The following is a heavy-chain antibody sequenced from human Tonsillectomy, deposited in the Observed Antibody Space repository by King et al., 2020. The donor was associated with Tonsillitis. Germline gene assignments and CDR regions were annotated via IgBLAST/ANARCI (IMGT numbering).Heavy chain of an antibody. Sequence: VQLVESGGGLVRPGGSLRLSCAASGFTFSDYSMSWIRQAPGQGPEYISVIDSGSIYPNYADSVKGRFTISRDNAKSSLFLQMNSLRVEDTAVYYCARGKLGFCSGTSCYSEGAKDYWGQGTLVTVST. CDR2: IDSGSIYP. CDR3: ARGKLGFCSGTSCYSEGAKDY. V-gene: IGHV3-11*06. J-gene: IGHJ4*02. CDR1: GFTFSDYS. D-gene: IGHD2-15*01.